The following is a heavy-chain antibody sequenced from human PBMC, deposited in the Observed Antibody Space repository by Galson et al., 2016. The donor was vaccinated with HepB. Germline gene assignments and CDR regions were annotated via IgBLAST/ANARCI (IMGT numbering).Heavy chain of an antibody. CDR1: GFFFSGRA. Sequence: SLRLSCAASGFFFSGRAMSWVRQAPGKGLEWVSGINNGAATTGYSPSVKGRFTISRDNSKNTLYLQMNSLRTEDTAVYYCARDDYSGGRGSPDYWGQGTLVTVSS. CDR2: INNGAATT. V-gene: IGHV3-23*01. D-gene: IGHD4/OR15-4a*01. J-gene: IGHJ4*02. CDR3: ARDDYSGGRGSPDY.